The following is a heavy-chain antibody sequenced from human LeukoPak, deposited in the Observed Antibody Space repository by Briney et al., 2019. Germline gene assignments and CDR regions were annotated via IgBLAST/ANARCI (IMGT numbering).Heavy chain of an antibody. CDR2: ISSSGSTI. V-gene: IGHV3-48*03. Sequence: GGSLRLSCAASGFTFSSYEMNWVRQAPGKGLEWVSYISSSGSTIYYADSVKGRFAISRDNAKNSLYLQMNSLRAEVTAVYYCAVATIKDYFDYWGQGNLVTVSS. CDR3: AVATIKDYFDY. CDR1: GFTFSSYE. D-gene: IGHD5-24*01. J-gene: IGHJ4*02.